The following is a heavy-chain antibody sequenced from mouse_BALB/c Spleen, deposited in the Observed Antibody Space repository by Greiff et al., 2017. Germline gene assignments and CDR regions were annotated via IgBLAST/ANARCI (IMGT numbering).Heavy chain of an antibody. CDR3: TRGGEIYVNYPYYVMDD. D-gene: IGHD2-1*01. CDR2: IDPNSGGT. CDR1: GYTFTSYV. Sequence: EVQVVESGPELVKPGASVKMSCKASGYTFTSYVMHWVKQKPGQGLEWIGRIDPNSGGTKYNEKFKSKATLTVDKPSSTAYMQLSSLTSEDSAVSYCTRGGEIYVNYPYYVMDDWGQGTSVTASS. V-gene: IGHV1-14*01. J-gene: IGHJ4*01.